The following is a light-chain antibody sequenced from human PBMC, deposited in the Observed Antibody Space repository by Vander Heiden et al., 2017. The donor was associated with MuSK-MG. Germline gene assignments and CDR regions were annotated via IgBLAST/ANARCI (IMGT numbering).Light chain of an antibody. CDR3: QQYNSFPWT. V-gene: IGKV1-5*03. CDR1: QSISTW. Sequence: DIQLTQSPSTLSGSLGDRVTITCRASQSISTWLAWYQQKPGKAPNLLIYKASTGESGVPARLSGSGSGTEFTLTIISLQPDDFATYYCQQYNSFPWTLGEETTVEIK. J-gene: IGKJ1*01. CDR2: KAS.